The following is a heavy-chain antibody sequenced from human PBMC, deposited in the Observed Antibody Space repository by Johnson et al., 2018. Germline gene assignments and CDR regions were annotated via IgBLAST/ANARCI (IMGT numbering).Heavy chain of an antibody. J-gene: IGHJ1*01. Sequence: VQLQESGGGVVQPGRSLRLSCAASGFTFSNYAMSWVRQAPGKGLEWVSAISGSAGSIYYADSVKGRFTISRDKAKNSLYLQMNSLRAEDTAVYYWARSQAGQHWGQGTLVTVSS. CDR2: ISGSAGSI. V-gene: IGHV3-23*01. CDR1: GFTFSNYA. CDR3: ARSQAGQH.